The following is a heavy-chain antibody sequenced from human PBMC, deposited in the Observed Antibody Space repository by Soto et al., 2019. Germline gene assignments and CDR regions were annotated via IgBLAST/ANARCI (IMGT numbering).Heavy chain of an antibody. CDR3: AKPPLGYQLLYYFDY. V-gene: IGHV3-30*18. J-gene: IGHJ4*02. D-gene: IGHD2-2*01. Sequence: GSLRLSCAASGFTFSSYGMHWVRQAPGKGLEWVAVISYDGSNKYYADSVKGRFTISRDNSKNTLYLQMNSLRAEDTAVYYCAKPPLGYQLLYYFDYWGQGTLVTVSS. CDR1: GFTFSSYG. CDR2: ISYDGSNK.